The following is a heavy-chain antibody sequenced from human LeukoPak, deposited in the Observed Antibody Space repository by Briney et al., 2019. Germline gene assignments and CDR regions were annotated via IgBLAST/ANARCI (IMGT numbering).Heavy chain of an antibody. V-gene: IGHV3-23*01. CDR2: ISGSGGST. J-gene: IGHJ4*02. CDR1: GFTFSSYW. D-gene: IGHD6-13*01. Sequence: PGGSLRLSCAASGFTFSSYWMSWVRQAPGKGLEWVSAISGSGGSTYYADSVKGRFTISRDNSKNTLYLQMNSLRAEDTAVYYCAKDGIAAAGTGYFDYWGQGTLVTASS. CDR3: AKDGIAAAGTGYFDY.